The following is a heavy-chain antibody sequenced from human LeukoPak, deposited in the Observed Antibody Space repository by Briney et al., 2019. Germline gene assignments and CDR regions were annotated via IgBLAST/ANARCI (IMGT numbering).Heavy chain of an antibody. CDR3: ARGQYSSGWSSWDYYYGMDV. D-gene: IGHD6-19*01. Sequence: SETLSLTFTVSGGSISSYYWSWIRQPPGKGLEWIGYIYYSGSTNYNPSLKSRVTISVDTSKNQFSLKLSSVTAADTAVYYCARGQYSSGWSSWDYYYGMDVWGQGTTVTVSS. CDR1: GGSISSYY. J-gene: IGHJ6*02. CDR2: IYYSGST. V-gene: IGHV4-59*01.